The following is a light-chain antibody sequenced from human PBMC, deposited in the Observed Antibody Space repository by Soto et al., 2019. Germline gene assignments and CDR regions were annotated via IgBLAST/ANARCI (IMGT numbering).Light chain of an antibody. CDR1: QRVSSHS. V-gene: IGKV3-20*01. CDR3: HHYPRSSST. Sequence: EIVLTQSPGTLSLSPGERATLSCRASQRVSSHSLAWYQQKPGQAPRTLIYGASSSATGIPGSFSASGSGTDFTLPISRLEPEDFAVYYCHHYPRSSSTFGQGTKVEVK. J-gene: IGKJ1*01. CDR2: GAS.